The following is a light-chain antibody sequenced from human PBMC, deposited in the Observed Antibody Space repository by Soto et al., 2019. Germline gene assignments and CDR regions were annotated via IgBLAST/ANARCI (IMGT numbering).Light chain of an antibody. Sequence: DIQMTQSPSSLSASVGDRVTITCRAGQSINSNLNWYQKKLGKAPQLLIYTASTLQSGVPSRFSGSRSGTDFTLTISGLQPEDLATYYCQQSYSTPYTFGQGTRLDIK. V-gene: IGKV1-39*01. J-gene: IGKJ2*01. CDR1: QSINSN. CDR3: QQSYSTPYT. CDR2: TAS.